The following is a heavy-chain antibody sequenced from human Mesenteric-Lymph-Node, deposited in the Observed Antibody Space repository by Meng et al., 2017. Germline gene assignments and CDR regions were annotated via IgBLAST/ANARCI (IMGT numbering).Heavy chain of an antibody. CDR2: INAGDGNT. D-gene: IGHD3-22*01. J-gene: IGHJ4*02. CDR1: GYTFTSYA. CDR3: ASYYDSSGYYYIY. Sequence: ASVKVSCKASGYTFTSYAMHWVRQAPGQRLEWMGWINAGDGNTKYSQKFQGRVTITRDTSTSTAYMELSSLRSEDTAVYYCASYYDSSGYYYIYWGQGTLVTVSS. V-gene: IGHV1-3*01.